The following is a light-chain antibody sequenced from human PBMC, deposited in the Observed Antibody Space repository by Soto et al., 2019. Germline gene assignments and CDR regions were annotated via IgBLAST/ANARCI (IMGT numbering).Light chain of an antibody. CDR3: QSYDSSLRGSEV. CDR1: SSNVGAGYD. Sequence: QSVLTQPPSVSGAPGQRVTISCTGSSSNVGAGYDVHWYQQLPGTAPKLLIYGNSNRPSGVPDRFSGSKSGTTASLAITGLQAEDEDDYYCQSYDSSLRGSEVFGTGTKVTVL. J-gene: IGLJ1*01. V-gene: IGLV1-40*01. CDR2: GNS.